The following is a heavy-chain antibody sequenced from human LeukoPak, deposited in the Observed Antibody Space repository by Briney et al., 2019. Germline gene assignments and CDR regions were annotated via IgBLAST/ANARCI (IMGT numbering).Heavy chain of an antibody. CDR1: GYTFTSYA. Sequence: ASVKVSCKASGYTFTSYAMHWVRQAPGQRLEWMGWINAGNGNTKYSQKFQGRVTITRDTSASTAYMELSSLRSEDTAVYYCARGGHGSTRVEDAFDIWGQGTMVTVSS. D-gene: IGHD2-2*01. CDR3: ARGGHGSTRVEDAFDI. CDR2: INAGNGNT. J-gene: IGHJ3*02. V-gene: IGHV1-3*01.